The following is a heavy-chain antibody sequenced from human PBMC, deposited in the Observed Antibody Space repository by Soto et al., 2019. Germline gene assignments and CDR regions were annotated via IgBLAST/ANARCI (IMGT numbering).Heavy chain of an antibody. CDR2: INPNSGGT. Sequence: GASVKVSFKASGYALTGYYMHWVRQAPGQGREWMGCINPNSGGTNYAQKFQGRVTMTRDTSISTAYIELSRRRSDDTSVYYCARGPIVVVQADSNTWFDPSGQGTLVTVSS. D-gene: IGHD2-2*01. V-gene: IGHV1-2*02. CDR1: GYALTGYY. CDR3: ARGPIVVVQADSNTWFDP. J-gene: IGHJ5*02.